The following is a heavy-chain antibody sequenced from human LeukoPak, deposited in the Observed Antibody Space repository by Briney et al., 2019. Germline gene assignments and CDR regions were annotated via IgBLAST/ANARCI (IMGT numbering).Heavy chain of an antibody. CDR3: ARGWASSRRKAFDI. V-gene: IGHV3-7*03. D-gene: IGHD3-16*01. Sequence: GGSLRLSCAASGFIFNSYWMNWLRQAPGKGLEWVANVDQDGSEKYYVGSVEGRFTISRDNTKNALYLQMNSLRVEDTAVYYCARGWASSRRKAFDIWGQGTMVTVSS. CDR1: GFIFNSYW. CDR2: VDQDGSEK. J-gene: IGHJ3*02.